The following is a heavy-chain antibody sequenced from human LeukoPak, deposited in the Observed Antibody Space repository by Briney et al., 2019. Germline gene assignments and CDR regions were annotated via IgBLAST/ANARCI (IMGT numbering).Heavy chain of an antibody. CDR2: IKSKTDGGTT. Sequence: GGSLRLSCAASGFTFSNAWMSWVRQAPGKGLEWVGRIKSKTDGGTTDYAAPVKGRFTISRDDSKNTLYLQMNSLKTEDTAVYYCTTDPAYYYDSSGYYHYFDYWGQGTLVTVSS. CDR3: TTDPAYYYDSSGYYHYFDY. J-gene: IGHJ4*02. D-gene: IGHD3-22*01. V-gene: IGHV3-15*01. CDR1: GFTFSNAW.